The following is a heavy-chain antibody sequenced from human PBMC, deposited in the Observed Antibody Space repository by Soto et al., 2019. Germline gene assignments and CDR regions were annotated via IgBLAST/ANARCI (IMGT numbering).Heavy chain of an antibody. CDR3: ARALMGYCSGGSCHEFDY. Sequence: QVQLQESGPGLVKPSQTLSLTCTVSGGSISSGDYYWSWIRQPPGKGLEWIGYIYYSGSTFYNPSLKSRVTISVDTSKNQFPLKLSSVTAADTAVYYCARALMGYCSGGSCHEFDYWGQGTLVTVSS. D-gene: IGHD2-15*01. J-gene: IGHJ4*02. CDR1: GGSISSGDYY. V-gene: IGHV4-30-4*01. CDR2: IYYSGST.